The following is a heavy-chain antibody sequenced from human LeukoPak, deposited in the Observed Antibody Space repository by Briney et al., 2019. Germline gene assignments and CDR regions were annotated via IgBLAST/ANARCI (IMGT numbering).Heavy chain of an antibody. CDR1: GGTFSSYA. J-gene: IGHJ5*02. CDR3: ARVSLRVAGEPPVWFDP. V-gene: IGHV1-69*06. D-gene: IGHD6-19*01. Sequence: SVKVSCKASGGTFSSYAISWVQQAPGQGLEWMGGIIPIFGTANYAQKFQGRVTITADKSTSTAYMELSSLRSEDTAVYYCARVSLRVAGEPPVWFDPWGQGTLVTVSS. CDR2: IIPIFGTA.